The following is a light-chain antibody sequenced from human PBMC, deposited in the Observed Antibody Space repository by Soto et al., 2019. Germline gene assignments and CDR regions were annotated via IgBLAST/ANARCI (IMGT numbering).Light chain of an antibody. Sequence: QSVLTQPPSVSGAPGQRVTITCTGSSSNIGAGYDVHWYQQLPGTSPKLLIYGNTNRPSGAPDRFSGSNSGTSASASLALTGLQAGDEADYYCQSYDSSLNTYVFGPGTKVTVL. V-gene: IGLV1-40*01. CDR3: QSYDSSLNTYV. J-gene: IGLJ1*01. CDR2: GNT. CDR1: SSNIGAGYD.